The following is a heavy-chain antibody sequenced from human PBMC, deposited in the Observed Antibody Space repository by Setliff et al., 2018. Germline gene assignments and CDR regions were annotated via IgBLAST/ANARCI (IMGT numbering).Heavy chain of an antibody. Sequence: SETLSLTCAVSGFSISSGYYWGWIRQPPGKGLEWIVNIHHSGKAYYNPSLKGRVTMSVDTSKNHVSLKLSSVTAADTAVYYCARTGTYRYFDYWGRGTLVTVSS. CDR2: IHHSGKA. V-gene: IGHV4-38-2*01. J-gene: IGHJ4*02. CDR3: ARTGTYRYFDY. D-gene: IGHD1-1*01. CDR1: GFSISSGYY.